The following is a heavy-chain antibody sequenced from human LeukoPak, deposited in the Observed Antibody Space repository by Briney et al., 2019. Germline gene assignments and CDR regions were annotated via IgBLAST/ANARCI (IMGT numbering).Heavy chain of an antibody. Sequence: PSETLSLTCTVSGGSISGYYWNWIRQPPRKGLEWIGYTYYTGTTNYNPSLKSRVTISIDTSKSQFSLTLSSVTAADTGVYYCAVRNGRNYRGVDVWGQGTTVTVPS. CDR3: AVRNGRNYRGVDV. D-gene: IGHD1-26*01. CDR1: GGSISGYY. V-gene: IGHV4-59*08. CDR2: TYYTGTT. J-gene: IGHJ6*02.